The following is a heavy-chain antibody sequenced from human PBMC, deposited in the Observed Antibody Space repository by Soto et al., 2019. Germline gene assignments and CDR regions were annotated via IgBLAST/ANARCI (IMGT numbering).Heavy chain of an antibody. CDR2: IYYSGST. D-gene: IGHD5-18*01. Sequence: QLQLQESGPGLVKPSETLSLTCTVSGGSISSSSYYWGWIRQPPGKGLEWIGSIYYSGSTYYNPSLKSRVTISVDTSKNQFSLKLSSVTAADTAVYYCARSEETIQLWLEGNFDYWGQGTLVTVSS. J-gene: IGHJ4*02. V-gene: IGHV4-39*01. CDR3: ARSEETIQLWLEGNFDY. CDR1: GGSISSSSYY.